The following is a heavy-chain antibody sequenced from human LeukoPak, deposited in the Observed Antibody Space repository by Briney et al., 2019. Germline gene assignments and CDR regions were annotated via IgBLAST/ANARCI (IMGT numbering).Heavy chain of an antibody. CDR3: ARDPSPFYSGSYLGFDP. CDR2: IYTSGST. CDR1: GGSISSGSYY. J-gene: IGHJ5*02. D-gene: IGHD1-26*01. Sequence: SETLSLTCTVSGGSISSGSYYWSWIRQPAGKGLEWIGRIYTSGSTNYNPSLKSRVTISVDTSKNQFSLKLSSVTAADTAVYYCARDPSPFYSGSYLGFDPWGQGTLVTVSS. V-gene: IGHV4-61*02.